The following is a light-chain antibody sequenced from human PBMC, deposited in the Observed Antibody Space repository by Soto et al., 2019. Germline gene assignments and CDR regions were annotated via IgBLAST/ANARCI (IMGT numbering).Light chain of an antibody. Sequence: DIQLTQSPSTLSASVGDRVTITCRASQSVSDWLAWYQQRPGQAPHLLIYQASNLESGVPSRFSGGGSGTEFTLTISSLQPDDFATYYCQQYATFSTWAFGQGTKVQI. CDR2: QAS. J-gene: IGKJ1*01. V-gene: IGKV1-5*03. CDR3: QQYATFSTWA. CDR1: QSVSDW.